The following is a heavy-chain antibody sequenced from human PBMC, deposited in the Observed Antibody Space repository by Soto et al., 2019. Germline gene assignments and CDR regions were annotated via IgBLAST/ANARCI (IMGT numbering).Heavy chain of an antibody. CDR1: GGSISSYY. Sequence: SETLSLTCTVSGGSISSYYWSWIRQPPGKGLEWIGYIYYSGSTNYNPSLKSRATISVDTSKNQFSLKLSSVTAADTAVYYCASFLGEIGGPDYWGQGTLVTVSS. V-gene: IGHV4-59*01. CDR3: ASFLGEIGGPDY. D-gene: IGHD3-16*01. CDR2: IYYSGST. J-gene: IGHJ4*02.